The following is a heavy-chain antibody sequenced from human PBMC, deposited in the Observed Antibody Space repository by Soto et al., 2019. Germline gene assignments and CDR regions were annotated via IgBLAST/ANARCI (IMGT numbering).Heavy chain of an antibody. CDR3: TTLGTLAASNY. V-gene: IGHV3-15*01. Sequence: EVQLVESGGGLVKPGGSLRLSCAASGFTFTNAWMSWVRQAPGKGLEWVGRIKSVRDGGATDDAAPVKGRFAISQDESIKTLYLQMDSLKTEDTAVYYCTTLGTLAASNYWGQGTLVTVSS. CDR2: IKSVRDGGAT. D-gene: IGHD3-3*02. J-gene: IGHJ4*02. CDR1: GFTFTNAW.